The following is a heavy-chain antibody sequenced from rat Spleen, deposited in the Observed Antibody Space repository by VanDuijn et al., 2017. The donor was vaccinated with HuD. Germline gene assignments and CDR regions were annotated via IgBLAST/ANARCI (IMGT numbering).Heavy chain of an antibody. CDR3: ARHGYTTDYLNWFAY. D-gene: IGHD1-6*01. J-gene: IGHJ3*01. Sequence: EVQLVESGGGLVQPGNSLKLSCAASGFIFSDYAMAWVRQSPKKGLEWVATINHDGRNTYYRDSVKDRFTISRDNAKNTLYLQMDSLRSEDTATYYCARHGYTTDYLNWFAYWGQGTLVTVSS. CDR1: GFIFSDYA. V-gene: IGHV5-17*01. CDR2: INHDGRNT.